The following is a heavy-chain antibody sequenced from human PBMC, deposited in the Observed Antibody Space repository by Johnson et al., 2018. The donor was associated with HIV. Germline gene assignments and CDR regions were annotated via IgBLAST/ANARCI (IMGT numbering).Heavy chain of an antibody. Sequence: QVQLVESGGGVVQPGKSLRLSCVASGFTFSTYAVHWVRQAPGKGLEWVAFIRYDGSNKYYAASVNGRFTIYRDNSKNTLYLQMNSLRAEDTAVYYCAKDRARPNPHHAFDIWGQGTMFTVSS. D-gene: IGHD2-8*01. CDR3: AKDRARPNPHHAFDI. CDR1: GFTFSTYA. J-gene: IGHJ3*02. CDR2: IRYDGSNK. V-gene: IGHV3-30*02.